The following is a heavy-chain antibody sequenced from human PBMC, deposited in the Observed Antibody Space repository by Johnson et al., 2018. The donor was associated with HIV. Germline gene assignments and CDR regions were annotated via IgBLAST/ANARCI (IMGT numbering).Heavy chain of an antibody. CDR1: GFTFSTYD. V-gene: IGHV3-13*01. CDR3: AKDRIVGATDDAFDI. D-gene: IGHD1-26*01. CDR2: IGTAGDT. Sequence: VQLVESGGGLVQPGGSLRLSCAASGFTFSTYDMHWVRQGTGQGLEWVSVIGTAGDTSYPGSVKGRFTISRENAKNSLYLQMNSLRAEDTALYYCAKDRIVGATDDAFDIWGQGTMVTVSS. J-gene: IGHJ3*02.